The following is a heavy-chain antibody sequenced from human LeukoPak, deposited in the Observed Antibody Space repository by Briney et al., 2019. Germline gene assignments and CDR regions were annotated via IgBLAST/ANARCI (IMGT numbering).Heavy chain of an antibody. D-gene: IGHD5-18*01. CDR2: ISYDGSNK. V-gene: IGHV3-30*18. CDR1: GFTLSSYG. J-gene: IGHJ3*01. CDR3: AKGTAMV. Sequence: GRSLRLSCAASGFTLSSYGMHWVRQAPGKGLEWVAVISYDGSNKYYADPVKGRFTISRDNSKNTLYLQMNSLRAEDTAVYYCAKGTAMVWGQGTMVTVSS.